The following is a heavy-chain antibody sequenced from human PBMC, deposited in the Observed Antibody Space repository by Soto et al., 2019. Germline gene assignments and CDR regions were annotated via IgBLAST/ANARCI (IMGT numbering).Heavy chain of an antibody. V-gene: IGHV1-18*01. D-gene: IGHD3-10*01. J-gene: IGHJ4*02. CDR1: GYTFTSYG. CDR2: ISAYNGNK. Sequence: ASVKVSCKASGYTFTSYGISWVRQAPGQGLEWMGWISAYNGNKNYAQKLQGRVTMTTDTSTGSAYMELRSLRSDDTAVYYCAREYMVRGVTSDYWGQGTLVTVSS. CDR3: AREYMVRGVTSDY.